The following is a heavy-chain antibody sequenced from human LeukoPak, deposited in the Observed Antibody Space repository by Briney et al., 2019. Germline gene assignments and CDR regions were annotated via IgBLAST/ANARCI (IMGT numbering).Heavy chain of an antibody. CDR2: IIPIFGTA. J-gene: IGHJ4*02. Sequence: SVKVSCKASGYTFTSYAISWVRQAPGQGLEWMGGIIPIFGTANYAQKFQGRVTITADESTSTAYMELSSLRSEDTAVYYCARVSPGVTTPFGYWGQGTLVTVSS. CDR1: GYTFTSYA. D-gene: IGHD4-17*01. V-gene: IGHV1-69*13. CDR3: ARVSPGVTTPFGY.